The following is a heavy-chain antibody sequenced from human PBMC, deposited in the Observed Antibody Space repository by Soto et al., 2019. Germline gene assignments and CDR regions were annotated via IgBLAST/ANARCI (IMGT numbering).Heavy chain of an antibody. CDR1: GFIFSDYY. V-gene: IGHV3-11*06. CDR3: ARDEIRESSADDAFDI. Sequence: QVQLVESGGGLVKPGGSLRLSCAASGFIFSDYYMSWIRQAPGKGLEWVSYISPTGTFTNYADSVKSRITISRDNPKNSLYLQIHRLRAEDTAVYYCARDEIRESSADDAFDIWDQGTGVTVSS. J-gene: IGHJ3*02. CDR2: ISPTGTFT.